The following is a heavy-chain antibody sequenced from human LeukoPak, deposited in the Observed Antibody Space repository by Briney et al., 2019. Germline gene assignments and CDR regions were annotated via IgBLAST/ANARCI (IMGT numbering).Heavy chain of an antibody. CDR2: TYYRSKWYN. J-gene: IGHJ6*02. CDR3: AREGLIKMSHVYYGMDV. CDR1: GDSVSSNSVA. Sequence: SQTLSLTCAISGDSVSSNSVAWIWIRQSPSRGLEWLGRTYYRSKWYNDYAVSVKSRITINPDTSKNQFSLQLKSVTPEDTAVYYCAREGLIKMSHVYYGMDVWGQGTTVIVSS. V-gene: IGHV6-1*01. D-gene: IGHD3-16*01.